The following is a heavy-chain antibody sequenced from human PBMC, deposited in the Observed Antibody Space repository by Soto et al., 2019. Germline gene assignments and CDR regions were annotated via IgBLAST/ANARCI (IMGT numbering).Heavy chain of an antibody. J-gene: IGHJ2*01. CDR3: GGGASSVTTVYLDP. CDR1: GYTFTSYA. D-gene: IGHD4-17*01. CDR2: INPGNGNT. V-gene: IGHV1-3*01. Sequence: QVQLVQSGAEVKKPGASVKVSCKASGYTFTSYAMHWVRQAPGQSLEWMGWINPGNGNTRHSQKFQGRVTITRDTSGKTAFIELVYLRFENTAVYFGGGGASSVTTVYLDPWGSGTLVTVSS.